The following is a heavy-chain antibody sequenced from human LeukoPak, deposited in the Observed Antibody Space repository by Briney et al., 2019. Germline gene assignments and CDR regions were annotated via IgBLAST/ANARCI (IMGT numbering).Heavy chain of an antibody. CDR2: FDPEDGET. J-gene: IGHJ4*02. D-gene: IGHD1-26*01. V-gene: IGHV1-24*01. Sequence: ASVKVSCKVSGYTLTELSMHWVRQAPGKGLEWMGGFDPEDGETIYAQKFQGRVTMTEDTSTDTAYMELSSLRSEDTAVYYCATGKLVQWELPGFDYWGQGTLVTVSS. CDR1: GYTLTELS. CDR3: ATGKLVQWELPGFDY.